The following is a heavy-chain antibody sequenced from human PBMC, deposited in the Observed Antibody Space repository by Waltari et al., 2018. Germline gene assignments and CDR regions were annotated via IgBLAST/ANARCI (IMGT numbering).Heavy chain of an antibody. J-gene: IGHJ6*02. V-gene: IGHV3-21*01. Sequence: EVQLVESGGGLVKPGGSLRLSCAASGFTFSSYSMYWVRPAPGQGLEWVSSISSSSSYIYYADSVKGRFTISRDNAKNSLYLQMNSLRAEDTAVYYCARDRSLYDILTGYYYGMDVWGQGTTVTVSS. CDR1: GFTFSSYS. D-gene: IGHD3-9*01. CDR3: ARDRSLYDILTGYYYGMDV. CDR2: ISSSSSYI.